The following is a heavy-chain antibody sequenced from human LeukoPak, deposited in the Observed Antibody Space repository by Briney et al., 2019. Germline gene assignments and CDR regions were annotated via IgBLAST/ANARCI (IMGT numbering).Heavy chain of an antibody. CDR1: GGSFSGYY. J-gene: IGHJ4*02. D-gene: IGHD3-10*01. CDR2: IHYSGSV. V-gene: IGHV4-34*01. CDR3: ARGQWFRAF. Sequence: SETLSLTCAVYGGSFSGYYWTWIRQPPGKGLEWIGEIHYSGSVTYNPPLETRVTISVDSSKNQFSLRINSVTAADTAVYYCARGQWFRAFWSRGTPVTVSS.